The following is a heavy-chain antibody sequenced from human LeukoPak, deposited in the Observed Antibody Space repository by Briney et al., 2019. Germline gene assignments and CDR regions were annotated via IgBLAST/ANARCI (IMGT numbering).Heavy chain of an antibody. D-gene: IGHD5-24*01. CDR1: GFTFSSYG. CDR3: AKDGMATISYYFDY. J-gene: IGHJ4*02. V-gene: IGHV3-30*18. CDR2: ISYDGSNK. Sequence: GGSLRLSCAASGFTFSSYGMHWVRQAPGKGLEWVAVISYDGSNKYYADSVKGRFTISRDNSKNTLYLQMNSLGAEDTVVYYCAKDGMATISYYFDYWGQGTLVTVSS.